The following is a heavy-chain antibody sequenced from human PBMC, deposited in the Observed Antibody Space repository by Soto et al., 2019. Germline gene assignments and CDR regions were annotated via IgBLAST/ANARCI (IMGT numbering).Heavy chain of an antibody. CDR3: ARPYDGSGFHY. CDR1: GDPIGSRYY. Sequence: SETLSLTCTVSGDPIGSRYYWGCIRQPPGKGLEWIGSIHNSGSTYYNPSLKSRVTLSVDTSKNQFSLKMSSVTAADTAMYYCARPYDGSGFHYWGQGALVTVSS. V-gene: IGHV4-39*01. D-gene: IGHD3-22*01. J-gene: IGHJ4*02. CDR2: IHNSGST.